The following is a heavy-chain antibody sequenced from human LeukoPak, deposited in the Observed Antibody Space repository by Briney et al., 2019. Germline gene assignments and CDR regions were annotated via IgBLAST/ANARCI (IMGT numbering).Heavy chain of an antibody. CDR1: GFTFSSYS. CDR3: ARGGATTSQFDY. CDR2: ISSSSSYI. V-gene: IGHV3-21*01. J-gene: IGHJ4*02. D-gene: IGHD1-26*01. Sequence: GGSPRLSCAASGFTFSSYSMNWVRQAPGKGLEWVSSISSSSSYIYYADSVKGRFTISRDNAKNSLYLQMNSLRAEDTAVYYCARGGATTSQFDYWGQGTLVTVSS.